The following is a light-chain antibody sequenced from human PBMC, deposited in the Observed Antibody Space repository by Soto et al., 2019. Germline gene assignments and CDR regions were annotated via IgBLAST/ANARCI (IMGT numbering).Light chain of an antibody. Sequence: EIVMTQSPATLSVSPGERATLSCRASQSVFTNLAWYQQKPGQAPRLLIYGASTRATGIPARFSGSGSGTEFTLTISSLQSEDFAVYCCQHHHNWPPGTFGQGTKVEIK. V-gene: IGKV3-15*01. CDR3: QHHHNWPPGT. CDR1: QSVFTN. CDR2: GAS. J-gene: IGKJ1*01.